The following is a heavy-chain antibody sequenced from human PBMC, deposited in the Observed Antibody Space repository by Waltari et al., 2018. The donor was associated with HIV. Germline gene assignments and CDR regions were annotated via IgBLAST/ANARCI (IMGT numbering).Heavy chain of an antibody. J-gene: IGHJ4*02. Sequence: QVHLVQSGAELRKPGASVSVSCKASAYTFTNHGITWVRQAPGQGLEVMGWISGYNGDTKDAQKVRGRVTMTTDTSTSTAYLEMGSLRFDDTAVYYCARDHYDVSSGYYSDYWGQGTLVTVSS. CDR1: AYTFTNHG. D-gene: IGHD3-22*01. CDR3: ARDHYDVSSGYYSDY. CDR2: ISGYNGDT. V-gene: IGHV1-18*01.